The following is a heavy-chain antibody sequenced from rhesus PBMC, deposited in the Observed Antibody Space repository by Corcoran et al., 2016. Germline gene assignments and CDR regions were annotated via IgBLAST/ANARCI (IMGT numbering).Heavy chain of an antibody. V-gene: IGHV4-127*01. D-gene: IGHD2-27*01. CDR1: GYSISSGYG. Sequence: QLQLQESGPGLVKPSETLSLTCAVSGYSISSGYGWGWIRQPPGKGLEWIGQIYGGSGSTYYNPSLKSRVTVSKDTSKNQFSLKLSSVTAADTAVYYCAREGRIYSLFDYWGQGVLVTVSS. J-gene: IGHJ4*01. CDR3: AREGRIYSLFDY. CDR2: IYGGSGST.